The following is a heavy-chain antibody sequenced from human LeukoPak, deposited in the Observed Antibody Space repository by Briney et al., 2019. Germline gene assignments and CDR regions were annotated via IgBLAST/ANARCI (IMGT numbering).Heavy chain of an antibody. V-gene: IGHV1-46*01. CDR1: GYTFTSYY. Sequence: GASVKVSCKASGYTFTSYYMHWVRQAPGQGLEWMGIINPSGGSTSYAQKFQGRVTMTRDTSTSTVYMELSSLRSEDTAVYYCAREGCSSTSCYAQRGDWFDPWGQGTLVTVSS. D-gene: IGHD2-2*01. J-gene: IGHJ5*02. CDR2: INPSGGST. CDR3: AREGCSSTSCYAQRGDWFDP.